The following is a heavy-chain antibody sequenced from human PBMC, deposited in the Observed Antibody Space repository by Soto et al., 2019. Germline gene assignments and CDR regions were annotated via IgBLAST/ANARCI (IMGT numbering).Heavy chain of an antibody. CDR1: GFTFTRYS. Sequence: GGSLRLSCAASGFTFTRYSMNWVRQAPGKWLEWVSSISSTTNYMYYADSMKGRFTVSRDNAKNSVYLEMNSLSAEDTAVYYCARESEDLTSNFDYWGQGTLVTVSS. CDR3: ARESEDLTSNFDY. CDR2: ISSTTNYM. J-gene: IGHJ4*02. V-gene: IGHV3-21*01.